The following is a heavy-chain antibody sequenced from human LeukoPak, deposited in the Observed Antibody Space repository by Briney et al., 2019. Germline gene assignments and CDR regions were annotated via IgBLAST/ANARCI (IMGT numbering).Heavy chain of an antibody. CDR1: GYSFSTYW. J-gene: IGHJ4*02. V-gene: IGHV5-51*01. CDR2: IYPGDSDT. Sequence: GESLKISCKGSGYSFSTYWIGWVRQMPGKGLEWMGIIYPGDSDTRYSPSFQGQVTISADKSISAAYPQWSSLKASDTAMYYCARLNDYDSRGYYYVADYWGQGTLVTVSS. CDR3: ARLNDYDSRGYYYVADY. D-gene: IGHD3-22*01.